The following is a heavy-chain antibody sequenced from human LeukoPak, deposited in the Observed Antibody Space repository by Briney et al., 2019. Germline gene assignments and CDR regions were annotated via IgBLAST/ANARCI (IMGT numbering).Heavy chain of an antibody. CDR2: INTDGSST. CDR3: ARVRSVYDFWSGPTPPDV. Sequence: GGSLRLSCAASGFTFSSYGMHWVRQAPGKGLVWVSRINTDGSSTSYADSVKGRFTISRDNAKNTLYLQMNSLRAEDTAVYYCARVRSVYDFWSGPTPPDVWGKGTTVTVSS. CDR1: GFTFSSYG. J-gene: IGHJ6*04. D-gene: IGHD3-3*01. V-gene: IGHV3-74*01.